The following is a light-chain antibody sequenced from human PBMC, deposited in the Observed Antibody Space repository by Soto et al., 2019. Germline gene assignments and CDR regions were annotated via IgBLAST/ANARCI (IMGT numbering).Light chain of an antibody. CDR3: TSYTSIYTYV. V-gene: IGLV2-14*01. CDR1: SSDVGGYNY. Sequence: QSALTQPASVSASPGQSTTISCTGTSSDVGGYNYVAWYQQHPDKAPKLLIYDVTNRPSGFSIRFSGSKSGDTASLTISGLLPEDEADYYCTSYTSIYTYVFGTGTKVTVL. CDR2: DVT. J-gene: IGLJ1*01.